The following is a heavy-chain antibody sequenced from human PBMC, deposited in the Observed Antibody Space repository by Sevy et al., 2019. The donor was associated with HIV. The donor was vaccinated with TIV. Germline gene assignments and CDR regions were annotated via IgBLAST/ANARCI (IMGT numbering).Heavy chain of an antibody. CDR3: ARVFEDTAMVTYAFDI. J-gene: IGHJ3*02. D-gene: IGHD5-18*01. Sequence: GGSLRLSCAASGFTFSSYWMSWVRQAPGKGLEWVANIKQDGSEKYYVDSVKGRFTISRDNAKNSLYLQMNSLRAEDTAVYYCARVFEDTAMVTYAFDIWGQGTMVTVSS. V-gene: IGHV3-7*01. CDR2: IKQDGSEK. CDR1: GFTFSSYW.